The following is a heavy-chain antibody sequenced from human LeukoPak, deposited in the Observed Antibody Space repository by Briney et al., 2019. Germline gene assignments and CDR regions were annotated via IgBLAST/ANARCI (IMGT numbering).Heavy chain of an antibody. D-gene: IGHD2-15*01. CDR2: IYYSGST. J-gene: IGHJ6*02. Sequence: SQTLSLTCTVSGGSISGGDYYWSWIRQPPGTGLEWIGYIYYSGSTYYNPSLKSRVTISVDTSKNQFSLKLSSVTAADTAVYYCARGVAATRLYYYYGMDVWGQGTTVTVSS. V-gene: IGHV4-30-4*01. CDR1: GGSISGGDYY. CDR3: ARGVAATRLYYYYGMDV.